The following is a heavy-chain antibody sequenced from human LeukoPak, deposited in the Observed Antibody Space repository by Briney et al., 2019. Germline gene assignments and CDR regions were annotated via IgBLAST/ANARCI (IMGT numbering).Heavy chain of an antibody. J-gene: IGHJ4*02. CDR3: ATDNGSGSGWWGDFDY. Sequence: EASVKVSCKVSGYTLTELSMHWVRQAPGKGLEWMGGFDPEDGETIYAQKFQGRVTMTEDTSTDTAYMELSSLRSEDTAVYYCATDNGSGSGWWGDFDYWGRGTLVTVSS. CDR1: GYTLTELS. V-gene: IGHV1-24*01. D-gene: IGHD6-19*01. CDR2: FDPEDGET.